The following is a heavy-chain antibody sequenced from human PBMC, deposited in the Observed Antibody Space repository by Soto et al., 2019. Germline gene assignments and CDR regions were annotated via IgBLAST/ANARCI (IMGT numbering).Heavy chain of an antibody. Sequence: PSETLSLTCTVSGGSTSSYYWSWIRQPPGKGLEWIGYIYYSGSTDSNPSLRSRVTISVDTSKNQFSLKLTSVTAADTAVYYCARHLYYDFWADDPGPSDNYGMDVWG. V-gene: IGHV4-59*08. CDR1: GGSTSSYY. CDR3: ARHLYYDFWADDPGPSDNYGMDV. CDR2: IYYSGST. D-gene: IGHD3-3*01. J-gene: IGHJ6*02.